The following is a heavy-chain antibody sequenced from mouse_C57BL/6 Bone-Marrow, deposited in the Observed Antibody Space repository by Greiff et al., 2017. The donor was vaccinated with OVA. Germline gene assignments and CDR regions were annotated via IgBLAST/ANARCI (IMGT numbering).Heavy chain of an antibody. CDR2: IWGVGST. D-gene: IGHD4-1*01. CDR3: ASEGTGTNAMDY. J-gene: IGHJ4*01. Sequence: QVQLKESGPGLVAPSQSLSITCTVSGFSLTSYGVDWVRQSPGKGLEWLGEIWGVGSTKYNAALKSRLSISKDNSKSQVFLKMNSLQTDDTAMYYCASEGTGTNAMDYWGQGTSVTVSS. V-gene: IGHV2-6*01. CDR1: GFSLTSYG.